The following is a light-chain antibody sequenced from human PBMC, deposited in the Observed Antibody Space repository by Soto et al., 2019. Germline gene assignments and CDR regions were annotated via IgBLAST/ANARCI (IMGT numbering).Light chain of an antibody. CDR1: SSDVGAYIY. V-gene: IGLV2-8*01. CDR2: EVN. Sequence: QSALTQPLSASGSPGQSVTISCTGTSSDVGAYIYVSWCQQHPGKAPKLIIYEVNKRPSGVPDRFSGSKSGNTASLTVSGLQAEDEADYYCSSYAGSSNVFGTWTKLTVL. CDR3: SSYAGSSNV. J-gene: IGLJ1*01.